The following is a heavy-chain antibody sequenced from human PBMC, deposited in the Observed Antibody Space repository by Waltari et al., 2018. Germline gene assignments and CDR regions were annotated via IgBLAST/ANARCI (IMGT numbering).Heavy chain of an antibody. V-gene: IGHV1-24*01. CDR1: GYTIAGFS. CDR3: HLTGRNIVVMAATSPSFYSYIDV. D-gene: IGHD2-15*01. Sequence: QVQVVQSGAEVKKPGASVKVSCKVSGYTIAGFSIHWVRRALGKGLEWMGRLDPKDGHAVLAQNFQGRVTMTEDSSTDTAYMELSSLRPEDTALYYCHLTGRNIVVMAATSPSFYSYIDVWGRGTTVTVSS. CDR2: LDPKDGHA. J-gene: IGHJ6*03.